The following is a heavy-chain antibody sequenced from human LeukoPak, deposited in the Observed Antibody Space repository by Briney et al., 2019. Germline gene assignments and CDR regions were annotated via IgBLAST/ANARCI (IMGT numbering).Heavy chain of an antibody. Sequence: GGSLRLSCAASGFIFSSYAMSWVRQAPGKGLEWVANIKQDGSEKYYVDSVKGRFTISRDNAKNSLYLQMNSLRAEDTAVYYCARDRDSGWFDPWGQGTLVTVSS. CDR1: GFIFSSYA. J-gene: IGHJ5*02. D-gene: IGHD1-26*01. CDR2: IKQDGSEK. V-gene: IGHV3-7*04. CDR3: ARDRDSGWFDP.